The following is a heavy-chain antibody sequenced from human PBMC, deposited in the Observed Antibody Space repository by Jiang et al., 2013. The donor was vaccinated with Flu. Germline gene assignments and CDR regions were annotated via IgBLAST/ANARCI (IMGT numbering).Heavy chain of an antibody. CDR1: GGSFSGYY. CDR3: ARFCSSTSCPRPYYYYGMDV. CDR2: INHSGST. V-gene: IGHV4-34*01. J-gene: IGHJ6*02. D-gene: IGHD2-2*01. Sequence: KPSETLSLTCAVYGGSFSGYYWSWIRQPPGKGLEWIGEINHSGSTNYNPSLKSRVTISVDTSKNQFSLKLSSVTAADTAVYYCARFCSSTSCPRPYYYYGMDVWGQGTTVTVSS.